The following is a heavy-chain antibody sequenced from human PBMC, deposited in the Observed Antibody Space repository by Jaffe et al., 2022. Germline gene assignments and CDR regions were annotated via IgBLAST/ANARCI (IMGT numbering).Heavy chain of an antibody. CDR2: IYYSGST. D-gene: IGHD5-12*01. J-gene: IGHJ5*02. V-gene: IGHV4-59*01. CDR1: GGSISSYY. Sequence: QVQLQESGPGLVKPSETLSLTCTVSGGSISSYYWSWIRQPPGKGLEWIGYIYYSGSTNYNPSLKSRVTISVDTSKNQFSLKLSSVTAADTAVYYCARDRATRDGYNYEEAGWFDPWGQGTLVTVSS. CDR3: ARDRATRDGYNYEEAGWFDP.